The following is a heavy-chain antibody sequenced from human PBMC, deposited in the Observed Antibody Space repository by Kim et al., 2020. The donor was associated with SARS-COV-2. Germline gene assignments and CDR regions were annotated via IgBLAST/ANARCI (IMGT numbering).Heavy chain of an antibody. D-gene: IGHD2-2*01. V-gene: IGHV4-31*03. Sequence: SETLSLTCTVSGGSISSGGYYWSWIRQLPGKGLECIGYIYYSGSTYYNPSLKSRVTISVDTSKNHFSLRLSSVTDADTAVYYCARRQHCTSANCYSPFDYWGQGTLVTVSS. J-gene: IGHJ4*02. CDR1: GGSISSGGYY. CDR3: ARRQHCTSANCYSPFDY. CDR2: IYYSGST.